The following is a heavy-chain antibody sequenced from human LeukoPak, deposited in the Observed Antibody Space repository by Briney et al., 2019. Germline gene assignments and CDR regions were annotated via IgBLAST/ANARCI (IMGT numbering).Heavy chain of an antibody. Sequence: GGSLRLSCAASGFTFDDYAMHWVRQAPGKGLEWVSGISWHSGSIGYADSVKGRFTISRDNAKNSLYLQMNSLRAEDTALYYCAKGPGSSGYYYYFDYWGQGTLVTVSS. CDR3: AKGPGSSGYYYYFDY. V-gene: IGHV3-9*01. CDR2: ISWHSGSI. D-gene: IGHD3-22*01. CDR1: GFTFDDYA. J-gene: IGHJ4*02.